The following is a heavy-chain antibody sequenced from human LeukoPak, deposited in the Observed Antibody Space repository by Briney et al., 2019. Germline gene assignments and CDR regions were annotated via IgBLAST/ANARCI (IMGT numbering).Heavy chain of an antibody. CDR2: IIPIFGTT. D-gene: IGHD2-8*01. CDR3: ASVYLYGMDV. V-gene: IGHV1-69*13. CDR1: GGTFISYA. J-gene: IGHJ6*02. Sequence: SVKVSCKASGGTFISYAISWVRQAPGQGLEWMGGIIPIFGTTNYAQKFQGRITITADESTSTAYMELSSLRSEDTAVYYCASVYLYGMDVWGQGSTVTVSS.